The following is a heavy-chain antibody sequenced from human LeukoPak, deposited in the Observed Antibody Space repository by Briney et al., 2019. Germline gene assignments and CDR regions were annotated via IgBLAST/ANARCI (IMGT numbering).Heavy chain of an antibody. Sequence: SQTLSLTCAISGDSVSSKSAAWNWIRQSPSRGLEWLGRTYYRSKWYNDYAVSVKSRITDNPDTSKNQFSLQLNSVTPEDTAVYYCAREPPSSVAVAAFDYWGQGTLVTVSS. D-gene: IGHD6-19*01. CDR1: GDSVSSKSAA. V-gene: IGHV6-1*01. CDR3: AREPPSSVAVAAFDY. CDR2: TYYRSKWYN. J-gene: IGHJ4*02.